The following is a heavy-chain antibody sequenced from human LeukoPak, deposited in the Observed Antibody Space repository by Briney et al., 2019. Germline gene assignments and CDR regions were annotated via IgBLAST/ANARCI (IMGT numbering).Heavy chain of an antibody. Sequence: SQTLSLTCTVSGGSISRGSYYWSWIRQHPGKGLEWIGYIYYSGSTYYNPSLKSRVTISSDTSKNQFSLEMTSVTAADTAVYYCARDRDSTGYGLFDPWGQGTLVTVSS. CDR2: IYYSGST. J-gene: IGHJ5*02. CDR3: ARDRDSTGYGLFDP. V-gene: IGHV4-31*03. CDR1: GGSISRGSYY. D-gene: IGHD3-22*01.